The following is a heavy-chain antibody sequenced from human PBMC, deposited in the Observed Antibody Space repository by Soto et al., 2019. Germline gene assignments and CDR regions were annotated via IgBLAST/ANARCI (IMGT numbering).Heavy chain of an antibody. CDR2: IYPGDSDT. Sequence: PGESLKIACKGSGYSFTSYWSGLVRQMLGKGLEGMGIIYPGDSDTRYSPSFQGQVTLSAAKSISTAYLQWSRLKASDTAMYYCARHKDHYGEFAAFDIFGQGTVLTVSS. D-gene: IGHD2-21*01. J-gene: IGHJ3*02. V-gene: IGHV5-51*01. CDR3: ARHKDHYGEFAAFDI. CDR1: GYSFTSYW.